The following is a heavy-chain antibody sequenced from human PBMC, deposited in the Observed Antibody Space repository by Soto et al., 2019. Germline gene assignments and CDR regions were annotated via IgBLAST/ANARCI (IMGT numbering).Heavy chain of an antibody. CDR2: VYDSGST. CDR1: GRSISRYY. D-gene: IGHD4-17*01. V-gene: IGHV4-59*01. Sequence: QVKLQESGPGLVRPSETLSLNCTVSGRSISRYYWSWIRQSPGKGLERIGYVYDSGSTKYSPSLKSRVTMSVDRSKNQFSLELDSVSAADTAVYYCARGLRGGLPTVTPHVYWGQGALVTVSS. CDR3: ARGLRGGLPTVTPHVY. J-gene: IGHJ4*02.